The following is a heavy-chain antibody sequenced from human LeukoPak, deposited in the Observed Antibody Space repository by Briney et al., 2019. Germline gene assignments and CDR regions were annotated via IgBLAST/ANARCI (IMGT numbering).Heavy chain of an antibody. CDR1: GFTFSSYG. D-gene: IGHD6-13*01. V-gene: IGHV3-30*18. CDR3: AKDKPNIAAGGRCCYYYGMDV. Sequence: PGRSLRLSCAASGFTFSSYGMHWLRQAPGKGLEWVAVISYDGSNKYYADSVKGRFTISRDNSKNTLYLQMNSLRAEDTAVYYCAKDKPNIAAGGRCCYYYGMDVWGQGTTVAVSS. J-gene: IGHJ6*02. CDR2: ISYDGSNK.